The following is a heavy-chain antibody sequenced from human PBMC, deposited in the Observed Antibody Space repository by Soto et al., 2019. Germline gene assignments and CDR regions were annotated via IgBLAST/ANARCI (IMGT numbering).Heavy chain of an antibody. Sequence: GGSLRLSCAASGFTFSSYDMHWVRQATGKGLEWVSAIGTAGDTYYPGSVKGRFTISRENAKNSLYLQMNSLRAGDTAVYYCARVTTYYCTNGVCYTDYYMDVWGKGTTVTVSS. CDR2: IGTAGDT. CDR1: GFTFSSYD. CDR3: ARVTTYYCTNGVCYTDYYMDV. D-gene: IGHD2-8*01. V-gene: IGHV3-13*01. J-gene: IGHJ6*03.